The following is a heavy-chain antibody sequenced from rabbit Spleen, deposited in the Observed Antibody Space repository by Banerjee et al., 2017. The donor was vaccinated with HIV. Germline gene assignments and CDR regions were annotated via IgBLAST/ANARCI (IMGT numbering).Heavy chain of an antibody. Sequence: QEQLVESGGGLVQPEGSLTLTCKASGFAFSSNAMCWVRQAPGKGPEWIACIYAGSGSTYYASWAKGRFTISKTSSTTVTLRMTSLTAADTATYFCARGVNVAYFSLWGPGTLVTVS. V-gene: IGHV1S45*01. J-gene: IGHJ4*01. CDR1: GFAFSSNA. CDR2: IYAGSGST. CDR3: ARGVNVAYFSL.